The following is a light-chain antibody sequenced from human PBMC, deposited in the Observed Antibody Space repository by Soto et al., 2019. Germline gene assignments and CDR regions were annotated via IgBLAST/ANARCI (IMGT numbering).Light chain of an antibody. Sequence: DIQMTQSPSTLSASVGDRVTITCRASQTISSWLAWYQAKPGKAPKLLIYKASNLGSGVPSRFSGSGSGTEFTLTISSLQPDDFATYYCQQYNTYWTFDQGTKVEIK. CDR3: QQYNTYWT. CDR1: QTISSW. J-gene: IGKJ1*01. V-gene: IGKV1-5*03. CDR2: KAS.